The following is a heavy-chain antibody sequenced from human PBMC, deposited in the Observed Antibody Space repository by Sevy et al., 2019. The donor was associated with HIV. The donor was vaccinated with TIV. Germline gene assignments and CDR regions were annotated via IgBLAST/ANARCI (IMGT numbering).Heavy chain of an antibody. J-gene: IGHJ3*01. CDR2: VHTSGRT. V-gene: IGHV4-61*02. D-gene: IGHD6-13*01. Sequence: SETLSLTCSISGGSSRSGTYYWSWIRQPAGKGLEWIGRVHTSGRTNYNPSLKSRDTISVDTSKNQFSLRLRSVTAADTAVYYCAGEYSSGWYQAFDVWGQGTMVTVSS. CDR1: GGSSRSGTYY. CDR3: AGEYSSGWYQAFDV.